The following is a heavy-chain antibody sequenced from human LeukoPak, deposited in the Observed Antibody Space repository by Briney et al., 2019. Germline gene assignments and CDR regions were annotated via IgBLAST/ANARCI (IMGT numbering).Heavy chain of an antibody. Sequence: SETLSLTCSVSGDSISSGGYYWSWIRQHPGKGLEWIGYIYYSGSTNYNPSLKSRVTISVDTSKNQFSLKLSSVTAADTAVYYCARTPDTVAVFDYWGQGTLVTVSS. V-gene: IGHV4-61*08. J-gene: IGHJ4*02. CDR2: IYYSGST. D-gene: IGHD4-23*01. CDR3: ARTPDTVAVFDY. CDR1: GDSISSGGYY.